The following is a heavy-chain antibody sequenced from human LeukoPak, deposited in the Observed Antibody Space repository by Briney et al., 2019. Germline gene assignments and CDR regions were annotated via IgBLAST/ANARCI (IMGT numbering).Heavy chain of an antibody. CDR1: GFTFSESW. D-gene: IGHD1-1*01. CDR3: ATYINWVAGDV. Sequence: QPGGSLRLSCAASGFTFSESWMTWVRQVPGQGLEWVAHINHEGGAIQCVDSVKGRFTISRDNAKGSVFLQMNSLRAEDTAIYHCATYINWVAGDVWGQGTTVIVSS. V-gene: IGHV3-7*01. J-gene: IGHJ6*02. CDR2: INHEGGAI.